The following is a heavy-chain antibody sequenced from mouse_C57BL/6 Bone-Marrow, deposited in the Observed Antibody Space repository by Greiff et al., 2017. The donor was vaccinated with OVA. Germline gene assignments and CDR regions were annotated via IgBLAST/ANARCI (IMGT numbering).Heavy chain of an antibody. CDR1: GFSLTSYG. CDR2: IWRGGST. CDR3: AKATVVAPYYFDY. V-gene: IGHV2-5*01. Sequence: QVTLKESGPGLVQPSQSLSITCTVSGFSLTSYGVHWVRQSPGKGLEWLGVIWRGGSTDYNAAFMSRLSITKDNSKSQVFLKKNSLQADDTAIYYGAKATVVAPYYFDYWGQGTTLTVSA. J-gene: IGHJ2*01. D-gene: IGHD1-1*01.